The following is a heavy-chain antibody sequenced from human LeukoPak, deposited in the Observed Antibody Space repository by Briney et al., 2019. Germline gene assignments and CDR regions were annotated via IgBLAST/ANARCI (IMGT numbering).Heavy chain of an antibody. CDR3: ARDLFGESTSFDY. V-gene: IGHV3-11*01. CDR2: ISSSGSTI. CDR1: GFTFSDYY. J-gene: IGHJ4*02. D-gene: IGHD3-10*01. Sequence: GGSLRLSCAASGFTFSDYYMSWIRQAPGKGLEWVSYISSSGSTIYYADSVKGRFTISRDNAKNSLYLQMNSLRAEDMAVYYCARDLFGESTSFDYWGQGTLVTVSS.